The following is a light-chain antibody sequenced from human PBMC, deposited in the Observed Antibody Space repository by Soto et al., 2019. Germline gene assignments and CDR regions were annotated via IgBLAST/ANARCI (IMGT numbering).Light chain of an antibody. Sequence: EIVMTQSPATLSVSPGERVTLSCRASQSVSSNLAWYQQKPGQALRLLIYGASTRVPGIPARFSGSGSGTEFTLTISSLQSEDFALYYCQQYHNWPPLTFGGGTKVEIK. J-gene: IGKJ4*01. CDR2: GAS. CDR1: QSVSSN. CDR3: QQYHNWPPLT. V-gene: IGKV3-15*01.